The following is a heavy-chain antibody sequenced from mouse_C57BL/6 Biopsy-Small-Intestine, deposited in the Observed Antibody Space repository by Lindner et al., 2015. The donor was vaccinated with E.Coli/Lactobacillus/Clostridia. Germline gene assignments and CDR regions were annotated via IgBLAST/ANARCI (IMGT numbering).Heavy chain of an antibody. CDR2: INPGSGGT. D-gene: IGHD4-1*01. J-gene: IGHJ2*02. Sequence: VQLQESGGEVIRPGTSVKVSCKASGYAFTNYLIEWIKQRPGQGLEWIGMINPGSGGTDYNEKFRGKATLTADKSSSTAYMQLSSLTSEDSAVYFCASWGNFENWGQGTSLTVSS. CDR3: ASWGNFEN. V-gene: IGHV1-54*01. CDR1: GYAFTNYL.